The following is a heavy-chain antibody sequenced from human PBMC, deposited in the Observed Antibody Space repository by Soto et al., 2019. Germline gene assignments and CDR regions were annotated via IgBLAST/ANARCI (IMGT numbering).Heavy chain of an antibody. J-gene: IGHJ6*02. CDR2: IKSKTDGGTT. CDR3: TTEYDFWSGYGMDV. D-gene: IGHD3-3*01. V-gene: IGHV3-15*01. CDR1: GFTFSNAG. Sequence: GGSLRLSCAASGFTFSNAGMSWVRQAPGKGLEWVGRIKSKTDGGTTDYAAPVKGRFTISRDDSKNTLYLQMNSLKTEDTAVYYCTTEYDFWSGYGMDVWGQGTTVTVSS.